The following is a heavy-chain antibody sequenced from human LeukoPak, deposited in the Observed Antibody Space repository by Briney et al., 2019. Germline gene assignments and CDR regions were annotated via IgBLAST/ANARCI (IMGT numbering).Heavy chain of an antibody. V-gene: IGHV3-21*01. Sequence: GGSLRLSCAASGFTFSSYSMNWVRQAPGKGLEWVSSISSSSSYIYYADPVKGRFTISRDNANNTLYLQMNSLITEDTAVDYCARDHMAMAYYYYYGMVVWGQGTTETVSS. CDR1: GFTFSSYS. J-gene: IGHJ6*02. D-gene: IGHD5-18*01. CDR3: ARDHMAMAYYYYYGMVV. CDR2: ISSSSSYI.